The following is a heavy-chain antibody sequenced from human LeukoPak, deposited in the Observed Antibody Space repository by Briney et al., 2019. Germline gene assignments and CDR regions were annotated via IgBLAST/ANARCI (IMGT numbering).Heavy chain of an antibody. Sequence: PSETLSLTCTVSGGSISSSSYYWGWIRQRPGKGLEWIGSIYYSGSTYYNPSLKSRVTISVDTSKNQFSLKLSSVTAADTAVYYCASLSITMIVWGQGTTVTVSS. CDR3: ASLSITMIV. J-gene: IGHJ6*02. V-gene: IGHV4-39*01. CDR2: IYYSGST. CDR1: GGSISSSSYY. D-gene: IGHD3-22*01.